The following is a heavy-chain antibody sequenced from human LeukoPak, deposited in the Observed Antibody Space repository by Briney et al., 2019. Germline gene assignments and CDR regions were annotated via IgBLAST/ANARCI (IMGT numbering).Heavy chain of an antibody. CDR2: IWYDGNYQ. J-gene: IGHJ3*01. D-gene: IGHD3-16*01. V-gene: IGHV3-33*08. CDR3: VRDANVMVTFGGLRVGAFDL. Sequence: QPGGSLRLSCAASGXTFSSYGVTWVRQAPGKGLEWVAVIWYDGNYQYYVDSVKGRFTISRDNSKSTMYLQMNSLRVDDTAVYYCVRDANVMVTFGGLRVGAFDLWGQGTMVGVSS. CDR1: GXTFSSYG.